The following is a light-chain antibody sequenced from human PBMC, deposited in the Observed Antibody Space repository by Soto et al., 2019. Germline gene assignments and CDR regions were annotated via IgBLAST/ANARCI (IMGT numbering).Light chain of an antibody. Sequence: EVVMTQSPATLSVSPGERATLSCRASESVSSNLAWYQQRPGQAPRLVIYGASTRATGIPARFSGGGSGTEFTLTISSLQSEDFAVYYCQQYNSWPPITFGQGNDWRL. V-gene: IGKV3-15*01. CDR2: GAS. CDR1: ESVSSN. J-gene: IGKJ5*01. CDR3: QQYNSWPPIT.